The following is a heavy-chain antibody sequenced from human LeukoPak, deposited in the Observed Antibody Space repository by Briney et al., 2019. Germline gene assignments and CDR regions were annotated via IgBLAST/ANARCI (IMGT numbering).Heavy chain of an antibody. CDR3: ARDYSGWYYY. J-gene: IGHJ4*02. CDR1: GFTFSSYR. CDR2: IKQDGSEK. D-gene: IGHD6-19*01. Sequence: PGGSLRLSCAVSGFTFSSYRMSWVRQAPGKGLEWVANIKQDGSEKYYLDSVKGRFTISRDNTKSSPYLQMNSLRAEDTAVYYCARDYSGWYYYWGQGTLVTVSS. V-gene: IGHV3-7*04.